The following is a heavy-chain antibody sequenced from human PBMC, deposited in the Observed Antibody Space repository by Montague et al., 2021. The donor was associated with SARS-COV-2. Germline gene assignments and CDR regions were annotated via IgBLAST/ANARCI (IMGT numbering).Heavy chain of an antibody. J-gene: IGHJ4*02. CDR3: AHRFAGFFDY. CDR2: XXGXXXK. Sequence: PAPVKPTQTLTLTCTFSGFSLNTPEVAVGWIRQPPGKALEWLAXXXGXXXKRXGPSLQSRLTITRDTSKSQVVLTMTNMDPVDTATYFCAHRFAGFFDYWGQGILVTVSS. V-gene: IGHV2-5*05. CDR1: GFSLNTPEVA.